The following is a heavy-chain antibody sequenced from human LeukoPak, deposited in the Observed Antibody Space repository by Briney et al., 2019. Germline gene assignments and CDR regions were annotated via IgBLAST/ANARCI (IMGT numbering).Heavy chain of an antibody. CDR1: GYTFTSHE. CDR2: INPSGGST. D-gene: IGHD3-10*01. J-gene: IGHJ4*02. CDR3: ARDGGSGSYNDY. Sequence: ASVKVSCKASGYTFTSHEMHWVRQAPGQGLAWMGTINPSGGSTGYAQKFRGRVIMTRDTSASTAYMELSSLRSEDTAVYYCARDGGSGSYNDYWGQGTLVTVSS. V-gene: IGHV1-46*01.